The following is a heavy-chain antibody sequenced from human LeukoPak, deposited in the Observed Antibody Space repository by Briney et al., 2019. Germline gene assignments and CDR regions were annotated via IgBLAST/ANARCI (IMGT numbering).Heavy chain of an antibody. CDR1: GGSISSGSYY. CDR3: ARVGQAYDFWSGYYT. Sequence: SETLSLTCTVSGGSISSGSYYWSWIRQPAGKGLEWLGRIYTSGSTNYNPSLKSRVTISVDTSKNQFSLKLSSVTAADTAVYYCARVGQAYDFWSGYYTWGQGTLVTVSS. J-gene: IGHJ5*02. CDR2: IYTSGST. D-gene: IGHD3-3*01. V-gene: IGHV4-61*02.